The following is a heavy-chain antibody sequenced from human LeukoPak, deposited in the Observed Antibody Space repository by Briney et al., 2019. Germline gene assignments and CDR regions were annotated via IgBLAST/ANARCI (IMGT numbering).Heavy chain of an antibody. CDR1: GGSISSSNW. CDR2: IYHSGST. Sequence: PSETLSLTCAVSGGSISSSNWWSWVRQPPGKGLEWIGEIYHSGSTNYNPSLKSRVTISVDTSKNQFSLKLSSVTAADTAVYYCAKGYGWEASYYYYYMDVWGKGTTVTISS. D-gene: IGHD1-26*01. CDR3: AKGYGWEASYYYYYMDV. J-gene: IGHJ6*03. V-gene: IGHV4-4*02.